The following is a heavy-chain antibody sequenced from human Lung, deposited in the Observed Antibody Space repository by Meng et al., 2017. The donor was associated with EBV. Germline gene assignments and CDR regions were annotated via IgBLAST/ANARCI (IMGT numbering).Heavy chain of an antibody. J-gene: IGHJ2*01. CDR3: ARGQKGYFDL. Sequence: QGQRPESGPGLVKPSQTLSLTCTVSGGSISSSNYYWSWIRQPPGKGLEWSGHIYNSGSTYYNPSLKSRITISVDTSKNQFSLKLSSVTAADTSVYYCARGQKGYFDLWGRGTLVTVSS. CDR1: GGSISSSNYY. V-gene: IGHV4-30-4*01. CDR2: IYNSGST.